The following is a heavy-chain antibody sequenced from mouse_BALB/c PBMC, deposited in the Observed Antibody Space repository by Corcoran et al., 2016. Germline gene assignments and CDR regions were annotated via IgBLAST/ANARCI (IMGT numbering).Heavy chain of an antibody. CDR1: GFSLSTSGMG. CDR2: IYWDDDK. J-gene: IGHJ3*01. V-gene: IGHV8-12*01. Sequence: QVTLKESGPGILQPSQTLSLTCSFSGFSLSTSGMGVSWIRQPSGKGLEWLAHIYWDDDKRYNPSLKSRLTISKDTSSNQVFLKITSVGTADTATYYCARRGYGSSAWFAYWGQGTLVTVSA. CDR3: ARRGYGSSAWFAY. D-gene: IGHD1-1*01.